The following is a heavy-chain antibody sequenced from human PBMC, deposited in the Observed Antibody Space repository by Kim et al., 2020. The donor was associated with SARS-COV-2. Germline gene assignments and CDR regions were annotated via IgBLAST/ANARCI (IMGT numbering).Heavy chain of an antibody. CDR1: GFIFRDYA. Sequence: GGSLRLSCAASGFIFRDYAMNWVRQAPGKGLEWVAVISDRGGSINYADSVRGRFTISRDNSKNTLYLQMSSLRAEDTAVYFCARDSPWRISMIPGVTVKYDVMDVWGQGTTVTVS. CDR3: ARDSPWRISMIPGVTVKYDVMDV. CDR2: ISDRGGSI. J-gene: IGHJ6*02. V-gene: IGHV3-23*01. D-gene: IGHD3-10*01.